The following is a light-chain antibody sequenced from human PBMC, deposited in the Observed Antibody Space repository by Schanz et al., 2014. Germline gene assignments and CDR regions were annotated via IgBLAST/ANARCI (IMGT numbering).Light chain of an antibody. CDR2: GAS. V-gene: IGKV3-20*01. CDR1: QTISSSY. J-gene: IGKJ4*01. Sequence: EIVLTQSPDTLSLSPGDRATLSCRASQTISSSYLAWYQQKPGQPPRLLIYGASTRATGIPDKFTGSGSGTDFTLTISRLAPEDFAVYYCQQYLNSPGLTFGGGTKVEIK. CDR3: QQYLNSPGLT.